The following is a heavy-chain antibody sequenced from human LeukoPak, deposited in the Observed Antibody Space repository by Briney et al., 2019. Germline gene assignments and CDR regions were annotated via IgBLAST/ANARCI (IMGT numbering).Heavy chain of an antibody. CDR1: DGSFSGYY. Sequence: SETLSLTCAAYDGSFSGYYWSWIRQPPGKGLEWIGEINHSGSTNYNLSLKSRVTISVDTSKNQFSLKLSSVTAADTAVYYCASVQLRYFDWYQGFDYWGQGTLVTVSS. CDR3: ASVQLRYFDWYQGFDY. J-gene: IGHJ4*02. CDR2: INHSGST. V-gene: IGHV4-34*01. D-gene: IGHD3-9*01.